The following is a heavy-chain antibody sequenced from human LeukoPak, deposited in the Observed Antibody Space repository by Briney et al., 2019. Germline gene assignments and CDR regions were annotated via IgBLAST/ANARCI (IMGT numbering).Heavy chain of an antibody. D-gene: IGHD6-13*01. V-gene: IGHV4-34*01. CDR3: ARGDSSSWYYYYMDV. J-gene: IGHJ6*03. Sequence: SETLSLTCAVYGGSFSGYYWSWVRHPPGKGLEWIGEINHSGSTNYNPSLTSRVTISLDPSKNQSSLKLSSVTAADTAVYYCARGDSSSWYYYYMDVWGKGTTVTVSS. CDR2: INHSGST. CDR1: GGSFSGYY.